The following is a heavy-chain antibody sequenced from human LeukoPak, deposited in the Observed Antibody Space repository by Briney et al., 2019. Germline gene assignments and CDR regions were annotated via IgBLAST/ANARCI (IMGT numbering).Heavy chain of an antibody. CDR1: GGSIRSTSYY. CDR3: ARGRVSSSTWYSTYYYYFYMDV. D-gene: IGHD6-13*01. Sequence: KPSETLSLTCTVSGGSIRSTSYYWGWIRQPPGKGLEWIVSIYYSGSTYYNPSLESRVTISVDTSKNQFSLKLSSVTAADTAVYFCARGRVSSSTWYSTYYYYFYMDVWGKGTTGTVSS. CDR2: IYYSGST. V-gene: IGHV4-39*07. J-gene: IGHJ6*03.